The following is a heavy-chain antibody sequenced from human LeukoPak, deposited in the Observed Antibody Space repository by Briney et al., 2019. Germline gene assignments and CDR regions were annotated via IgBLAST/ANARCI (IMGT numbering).Heavy chain of an antibody. D-gene: IGHD3-10*01. CDR2: ISAYNGNT. J-gene: IGHJ4*02. V-gene: IGHV1-18*04. Sequence: ASVKVSCKASGYTFTSYGISWVRQAPGQGLEWMGWISAYNGNTNYAQKLQGRVTMTTDTSTSTAYMELRSLRSDDTAVYYWARWGGYGSGSFPDYFDYWGQGTLVTVSS. CDR3: ARWGGYGSGSFPDYFDY. CDR1: GYTFTSYG.